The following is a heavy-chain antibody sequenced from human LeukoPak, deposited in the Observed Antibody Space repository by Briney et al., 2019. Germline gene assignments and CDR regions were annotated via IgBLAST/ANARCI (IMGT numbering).Heavy chain of an antibody. CDR3: ARRVVVVPAAGGWFDP. CDR2: IYPGDSDT. Sequence: AESLKISCKGSGYSFTSYWIGRVRQMPGKGLEWMGIIYPGDSDTRYSPSFQGQVTISADKSISTAYLQWSSLKASDIAMYYCARRVVVVPAAGGWFDPWGQGTLVTVSS. CDR1: GYSFTSYW. J-gene: IGHJ5*02. V-gene: IGHV5-51*01. D-gene: IGHD2-2*01.